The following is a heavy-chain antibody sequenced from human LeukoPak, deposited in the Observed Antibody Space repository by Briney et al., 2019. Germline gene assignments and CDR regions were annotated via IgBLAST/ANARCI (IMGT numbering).Heavy chain of an antibody. CDR3: ARGWGSSIYASAFDI. V-gene: IGHV3-33*08. CDR1: GFSFSDSV. J-gene: IGHJ3*02. Sequence: PGGSLRLSCVASGFSFSDSVTHWVRQAPGKGLEWVALIWYEGNNKKYADSVKGRITISRDNSKNTLYLEMNSLRAEDTAVYYCARGWGSSIYASAFDIWGQGTMVTISS. CDR2: IWYEGNNK. D-gene: IGHD2-2*01.